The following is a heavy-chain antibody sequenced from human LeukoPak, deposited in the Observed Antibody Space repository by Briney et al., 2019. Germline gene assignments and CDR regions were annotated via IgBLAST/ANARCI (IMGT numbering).Heavy chain of an antibody. J-gene: IGHJ3*02. CDR1: GYTFTSYG. D-gene: IGHD1-26*01. V-gene: IGHV1-18*01. CDR3: ARDTIVGASGAFDI. CDR2: ISAYNGNT. Sequence: ASVKVSCKPSGYTFTSYGISWVRQAPGQGLEWMGWISAYNGNTNYAQKLQSRVTMTTDTSTSTAYMELRSLRSDDTAVYYCARDTIVGASGAFDIWGQGTMVTVSS.